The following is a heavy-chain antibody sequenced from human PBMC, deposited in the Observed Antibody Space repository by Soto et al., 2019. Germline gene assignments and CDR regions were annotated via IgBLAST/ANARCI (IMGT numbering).Heavy chain of an antibody. CDR3: ARNYYDSSGYLSWFDP. CDR2: IYYSGST. Sequence: QVQLQESGPGLVKPSETLSLTCTVSGGSVSSGSYYWSWIRQPPGKGLEWIGYIYYSGSTNYNPSLTSRVTRSVDTSKNQFSLKLSSVTAADTAVYYCARNYYDSSGYLSWFDPWGQGTLVTVSS. D-gene: IGHD3-22*01. CDR1: GGSVSSGSYY. V-gene: IGHV4-61*01. J-gene: IGHJ5*02.